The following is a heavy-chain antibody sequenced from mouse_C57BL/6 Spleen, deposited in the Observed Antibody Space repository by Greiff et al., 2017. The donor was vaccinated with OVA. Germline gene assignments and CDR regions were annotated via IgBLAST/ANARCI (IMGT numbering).Heavy chain of an antibody. Sequence: EVQLVESGGGLVQPGGSLSLSCAASGFTFTDYYMSWVRQPPGKALEWLGFIRNKANGYTTEYSASVKGRFTISRDNSQSILYLQMNALRAEDSATYYCARSPRGRGGYFDYWGQGTTLTVSS. CDR3: ARSPRGRGGYFDY. V-gene: IGHV7-3*01. J-gene: IGHJ2*01. CDR1: GFTFTDYY. D-gene: IGHD3-3*01. CDR2: IRNKANGYTT.